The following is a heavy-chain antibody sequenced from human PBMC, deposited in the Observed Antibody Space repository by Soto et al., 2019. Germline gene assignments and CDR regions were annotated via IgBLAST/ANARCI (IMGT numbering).Heavy chain of an antibody. CDR3: AAPRTDGYKVPDPSTYYYYGLDV. CDR1: GGSFSTYA. D-gene: IGHD5-12*01. V-gene: IGHV1-69*06. Sequence: ASVKVSCKASGGSFSTYAISWVRQAPGQGLEWMGGIIPIFGTPNYAQKFQGRVTITADRSTSTAYLELNSLRSEDTAVYYCAAPRTDGYKVPDPSTYYYYGLDVWGQGTTVTVSS. CDR2: IIPIFGTP. J-gene: IGHJ6*02.